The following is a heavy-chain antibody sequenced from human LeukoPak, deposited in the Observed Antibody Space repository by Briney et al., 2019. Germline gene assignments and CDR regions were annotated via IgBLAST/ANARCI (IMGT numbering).Heavy chain of an antibody. J-gene: IGHJ4*02. CDR3: ATFFSTYRIGLRRLNVDY. CDR1: GFTFSSYA. CDR2: SDSEGST. D-gene: IGHD1-14*01. V-gene: IGHV3-23*01. Sequence: GGSLRLSCAASGFTFSSYAMNCVLQAPGKGLEWGSTSDSEGSTFYADSAKSRFTISRDSSKNTLYLQMNSLRAEDTAVYYCATFFSTYRIGLRRLNVDYWGQGTLVTVSS.